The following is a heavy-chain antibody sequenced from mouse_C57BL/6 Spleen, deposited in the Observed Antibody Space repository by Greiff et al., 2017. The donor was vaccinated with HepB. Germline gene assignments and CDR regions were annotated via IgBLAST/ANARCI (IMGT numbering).Heavy chain of an antibody. J-gene: IGHJ2*01. D-gene: IGHD2-1*01. CDR3: ASTMAYYFDY. Sequence: VQGVESGAELVRPGASVKLSCKASGYTFTDYYINWVKQRPGQGLEWIARIYPGSGNTYYNEKFKGKATLTAEKSSSTAYMQLSSLTSEDSAVYFCASTMAYYFDYWGQGTTLTVSS. CDR2: IYPGSGNT. V-gene: IGHV1-76*01. CDR1: GYTFTDYY.